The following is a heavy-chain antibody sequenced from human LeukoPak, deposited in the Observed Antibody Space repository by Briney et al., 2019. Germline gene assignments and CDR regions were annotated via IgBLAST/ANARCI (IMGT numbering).Heavy chain of an antibody. CDR2: LSSSGNA. Sequence: MAGGSLRLSCAASGFSFSEHEMNWGRQAPGKGLEWISYLSSSGNAYYADSVKGRFTISRDNSKNSLYLQMTSLRADDTAVYYCASGRGSYSPDYWGQGTLVTVSS. V-gene: IGHV3-69-1*02. D-gene: IGHD1-26*01. J-gene: IGHJ4*02. CDR3: ASGRGSYSPDY. CDR1: GFSFSEHE.